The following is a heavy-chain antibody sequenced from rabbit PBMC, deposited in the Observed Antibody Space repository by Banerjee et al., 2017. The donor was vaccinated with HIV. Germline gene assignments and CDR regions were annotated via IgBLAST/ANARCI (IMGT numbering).Heavy chain of an antibody. CDR2: IYAGSSGST. J-gene: IGHJ4*01. CDR1: GFSFSSSYW. CDR3: ARDDDGGARYYFTL. D-gene: IGHD2-1*01. Sequence: QSLEESGGDLVKPGASLTLTCTASGFSFSSSYWMCWVRQAPGKGLELIACIYAGSSGSTYYASWAKGRFTISKTSSTTVTLQLNSLTAADTATYFCARDDDGGARYYFTLWGPGTLVTVS. V-gene: IGHV1S40*01.